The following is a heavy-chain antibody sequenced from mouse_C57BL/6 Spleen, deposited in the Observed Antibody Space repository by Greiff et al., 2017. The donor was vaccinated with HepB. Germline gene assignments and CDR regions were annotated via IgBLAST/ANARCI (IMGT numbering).Heavy chain of an antibody. D-gene: IGHD2-10*01. J-gene: IGHJ3*01. CDR2: ISSGSSTI. V-gene: IGHV5-17*01. Sequence: EVQVVESGGGLVKPGGSLKLSCAASGFTFSDYGMHWVRQAPEKGLEWVAYISSGSSTIYYADTVKGRFTISRDNAKNTLFLQMTSLRSEDTAMYYCAAYPLFAYWGQGTLVTVSA. CDR1: GFTFSDYG. CDR3: AAYPLFAY.